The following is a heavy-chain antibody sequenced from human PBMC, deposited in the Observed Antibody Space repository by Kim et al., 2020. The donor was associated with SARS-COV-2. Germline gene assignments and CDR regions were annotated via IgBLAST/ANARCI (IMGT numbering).Heavy chain of an antibody. D-gene: IGHD3-16*01. V-gene: IGHV4-59*01. CDR2: IYYSGST. J-gene: IGHJ5*02. Sequence: SETLSLTCTVSGGSISSYYWSWIRQPPGKGLEWIGYIYYSGSTNYNPSLKSRVTISVDTSKNQFSLKLSSVTAADTAVYYCARAGGGVPNWFDPWGQGTLVTVSS. CDR1: GGSISSYY. CDR3: ARAGGGVPNWFDP.